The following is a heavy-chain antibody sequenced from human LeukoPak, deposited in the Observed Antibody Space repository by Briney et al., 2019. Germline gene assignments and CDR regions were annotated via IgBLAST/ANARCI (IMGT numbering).Heavy chain of an antibody. D-gene: IGHD1-26*01. Sequence: SETLSLTCTVSGGSISSYYWSWIRQPPGKGLEWIGYIYYSGSTNYNPSLKSRVTISVDTTKNQFSLKLSSVTAADTAVYYCARGPEGALYYYYGMDVWGQGTTVTVSS. J-gene: IGHJ6*02. V-gene: IGHV4-59*01. CDR1: GGSISSYY. CDR2: IYYSGST. CDR3: ARGPEGALYYYYGMDV.